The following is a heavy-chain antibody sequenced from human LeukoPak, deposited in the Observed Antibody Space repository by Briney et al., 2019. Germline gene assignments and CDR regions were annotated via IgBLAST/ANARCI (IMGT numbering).Heavy chain of an antibody. CDR3: ARGGIAVAEGAFDI. J-gene: IGHJ3*02. V-gene: IGHV1-69*01. CDR1: GGTFSSYA. CDR2: IIPIFGTA. D-gene: IGHD6-19*01. Sequence: ASVKVSCKASGGTFSSYAISWVRQAPGQGLEWMGGIIPIFGTANYAQKFQGRVTITADESTGTAYMELSSLRSEDTAVYYCARGGIAVAEGAFDIWGQGTMVTVSS.